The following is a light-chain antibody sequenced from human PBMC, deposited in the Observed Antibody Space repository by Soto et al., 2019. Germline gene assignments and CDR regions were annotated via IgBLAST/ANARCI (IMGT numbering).Light chain of an antibody. Sequence: EIVLTQSPATLSLSPGERATLSCRASQSVSTYLAWYQQKPGQAPRLLIYDASNRGAGVPVRFSGSGSGTDFTLTISSVEPDDFAVYYCQQRSNWPPITFGQGTRLDIK. CDR3: QQRSNWPPIT. J-gene: IGKJ5*01. CDR1: QSVSTY. CDR2: DAS. V-gene: IGKV3-11*01.